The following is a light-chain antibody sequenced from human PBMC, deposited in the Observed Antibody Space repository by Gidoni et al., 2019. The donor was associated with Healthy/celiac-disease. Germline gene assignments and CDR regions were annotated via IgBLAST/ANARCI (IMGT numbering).Light chain of an antibody. CDR2: GAS. V-gene: IGKV3-20*01. Sequence: DIGLTQSPGTLSLSPGERATLSCRASQSVSSSYLAWYQQKPGKAPRLLIYGASSRATGIPDRFSGSGSWTDFTLTISRLEPEDFAVYYCQQYGSSPEWTFGQGTKVEIK. J-gene: IGKJ1*01. CDR1: QSVSSSY. CDR3: QQYGSSPEWT.